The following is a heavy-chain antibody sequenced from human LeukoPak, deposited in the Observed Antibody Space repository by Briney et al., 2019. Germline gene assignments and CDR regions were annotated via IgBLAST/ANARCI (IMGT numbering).Heavy chain of an antibody. D-gene: IGHD4-11*01. CDR1: GFVFHKSA. CDR3: ASSRAFSSYYSYYYYMDV. J-gene: IGHJ6*03. V-gene: IGHV3-23*01. CDR2: ISRDEGGLR. Sequence: GGSLRLSCATSGFVFHKSAMNWVRQVPGKGLEWVSAISRDEGGLRLYADSVRGRFTISRDNSKNTIYLQMNSLTAEDTALYFCASSRAFSSYYSYYYYMDVWGKGTTVTVSS.